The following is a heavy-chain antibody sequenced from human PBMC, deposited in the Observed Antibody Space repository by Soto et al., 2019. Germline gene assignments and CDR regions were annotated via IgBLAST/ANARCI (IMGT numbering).Heavy chain of an antibody. CDR1: GGSISDYY. CDR3: AKAPLITMNPSDAWFDP. CDR2: IYFSGST. D-gene: IGHD3-22*01. J-gene: IGHJ5*02. V-gene: IGHV4-59*08. Sequence: SETLSLTCNVSGGSISDYYWSWFRQPPGQGLEWIGYIYFSGSTNYNPSLRSRVTLSVDTSKNQFSLKLSSVTAADTAVYYCAKAPLITMNPSDAWFDPWAQGTLVTVSS.